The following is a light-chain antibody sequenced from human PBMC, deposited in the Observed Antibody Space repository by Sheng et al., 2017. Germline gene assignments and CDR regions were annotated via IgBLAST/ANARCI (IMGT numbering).Light chain of an antibody. V-gene: IGKV1-NL1*01. J-gene: IGKJ1*01. CDR1: QGISDS. CDR3: QQHYTTPWT. Sequence: DIQMTQSPSSLSASVGDRVTITCRASQGISDSLAWFQQIPGKAPKLLLYTTSRLESGVPSRFSGNGSGTDYTLTISSLQPEDFATYYCQQHYTTPWTFGQGTKVEMK. CDR2: TTS.